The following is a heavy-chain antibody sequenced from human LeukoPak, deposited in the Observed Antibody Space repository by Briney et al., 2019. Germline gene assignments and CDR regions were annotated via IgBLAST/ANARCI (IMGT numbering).Heavy chain of an antibody. CDR1: GFTFSSYG. CDR3: AKDLRGGAAAGRRFDY. Sequence: GGSLRLSCAASGFTFSSYGMHWVRQAPGKGLEWVAFIRYDGSNKYYADSVKGRFTISRDNSKNTLYLQMNSLRAEDTAVYYCAKDLRGGAAAGRRFDYWGQGTLVAVSS. CDR2: IRYDGSNK. J-gene: IGHJ4*02. D-gene: IGHD6-13*01. V-gene: IGHV3-30*02.